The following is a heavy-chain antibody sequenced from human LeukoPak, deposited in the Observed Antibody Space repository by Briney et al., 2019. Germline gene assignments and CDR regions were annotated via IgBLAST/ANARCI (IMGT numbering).Heavy chain of an antibody. D-gene: IGHD5-12*01. CDR1: GYTFTGYY. J-gene: IGHJ6*02. CDR2: INPNSGGT. Sequence: ASVKVSCKASGYTFTGYYMHWVRQAPGQGLEWMGWINPNSGGTNYAQKFQGRVTMTRDTSISTAYMELSRLRSDDTAVYYCAREVYGGYDSPYYYYGMDVWGQGTTVTVSS. V-gene: IGHV1-2*02. CDR3: AREVYGGYDSPYYYYGMDV.